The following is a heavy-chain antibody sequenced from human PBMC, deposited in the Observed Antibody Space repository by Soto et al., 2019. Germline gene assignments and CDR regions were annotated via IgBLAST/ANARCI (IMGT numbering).Heavy chain of an antibody. D-gene: IGHD3-9*01. CDR2: IYWNDDK. J-gene: IGHJ3*02. Sequence: SGPTLVNPTQTLTLTCTVSGSSLRPSGEGVGWIRQPPGKALEWVALIYWNDDKRYSPSLKSRLTITKGTSKNQVVLTVTNMDPVDTATYHCAHFTTYYDILTGIDAFDIWGQGIMVTVSS. V-gene: IGHV2-5*01. CDR1: GSSLRPSGEG. CDR3: AHFTTYYDILTGIDAFDI.